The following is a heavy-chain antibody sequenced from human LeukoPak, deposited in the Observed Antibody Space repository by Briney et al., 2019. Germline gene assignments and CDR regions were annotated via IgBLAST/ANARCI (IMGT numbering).Heavy chain of an antibody. CDR1: GDSVSSNSAA. D-gene: IGHD6-13*01. CDR3: ARGAWSSSWSGDDAFDI. V-gene: IGHV6-1*01. Sequence: SQTLSLTCAISGDSVSSNSAAWNWIRQSPSRGLEWLGRTYYMSKWYNDYAVSVKSRITINPDTSKNQFSLQLNSVTPEDTAVYYCARGAWSSSWSGDDAFDIWGQGTMVTVSS. J-gene: IGHJ3*02. CDR2: TYYMSKWYN.